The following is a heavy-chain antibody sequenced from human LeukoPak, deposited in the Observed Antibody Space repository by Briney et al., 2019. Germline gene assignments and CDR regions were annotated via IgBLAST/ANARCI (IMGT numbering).Heavy chain of an antibody. V-gene: IGHV3-23*01. J-gene: IGHJ3*02. CDR1: GFTFSSYA. CDR3: AKAAHALHAFDI. CDR2: ISNSGEST. Sequence: GGSLRLSCAASGFTFSSYAMNWVRQAPGKGLEWVSTISNSGESTYYADSVKGRFTISRDNSKNTLFLQMNSLRAEDTAVYSCAKAAHALHAFDIWGQGTLVTVSS.